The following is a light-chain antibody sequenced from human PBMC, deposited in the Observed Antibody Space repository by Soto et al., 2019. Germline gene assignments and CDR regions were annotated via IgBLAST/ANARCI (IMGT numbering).Light chain of an antibody. J-gene: IGLJ1*01. V-gene: IGLV1-44*01. CDR3: ATWDDSPSVFYV. CDR1: NSNIGNNN. Sequence: QSVLTQPPSASGTPGQRVTISCSGSNSNIGNNNVNWYQQLPGAAHKLLIFATDQRLSGVPDRFSGSKSGTSASLAISGLQSEDEADYYCATWDDSPSVFYVFGTGTKVTVL. CDR2: ATD.